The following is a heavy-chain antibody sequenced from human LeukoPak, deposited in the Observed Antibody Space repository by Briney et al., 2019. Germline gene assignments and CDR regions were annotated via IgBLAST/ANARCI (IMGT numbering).Heavy chain of an antibody. J-gene: IGHJ6*03. CDR3: ARISENYYYMDV. V-gene: IGHV4-59*01. D-gene: IGHD2/OR15-2a*01. Sequence: SETLSLTCTVSGGSISSYYWSWIRQPPGKGLEWIGYIYYSGSTNYNPSLKSRVTISVDTSKNQFSLKLSSVTAADTAVYYCARISENYYYMDVWGKGTTVTVSS. CDR1: GGSISSYY. CDR2: IYYSGST.